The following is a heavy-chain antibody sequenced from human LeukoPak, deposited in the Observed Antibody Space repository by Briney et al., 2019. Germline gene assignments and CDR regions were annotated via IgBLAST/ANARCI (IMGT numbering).Heavy chain of an antibody. J-gene: IGHJ5*01. CDR2: ISGTGGAP. Sequence: GGSLRLSCVASGFSFGNYAMSWVRQAPGKGLQWVSQISGTGGAPWYAGFARDRFTISRDNSKKTLYLQMSGLRLEDTAMYYCVKDPRDTYGTNWFVSWGQGTLLIVSS. D-gene: IGHD2-21*01. CDR1: GFSFGNYA. V-gene: IGHV3-23*01. CDR3: VKDPRDTYGTNWFVS.